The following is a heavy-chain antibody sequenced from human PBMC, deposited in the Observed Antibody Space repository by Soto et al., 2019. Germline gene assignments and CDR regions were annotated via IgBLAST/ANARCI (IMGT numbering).Heavy chain of an antibody. Sequence: PGGSLRLSCAASGFTFSSYSMNWVRQAPGKGLEWVSSISSSSSYIYYADSVKGRFTISRDNAKNSLYLQMNSLRAEDTAVYYCARHSYSSSSEFDYWGQGTLVTVSS. CDR3: ARHSYSSSSEFDY. CDR2: ISSSSSYI. J-gene: IGHJ4*02. V-gene: IGHV3-21*01. D-gene: IGHD6-6*01. CDR1: GFTFSSYS.